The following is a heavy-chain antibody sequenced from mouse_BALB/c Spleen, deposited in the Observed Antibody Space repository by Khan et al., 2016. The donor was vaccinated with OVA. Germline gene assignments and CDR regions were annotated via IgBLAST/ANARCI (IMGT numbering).Heavy chain of an antibody. CDR1: GYTFTSYW. V-gene: IGHV1S41*01. Sequence: DLVMPGAAVTLSCKASGYTFTSYWLNWIKQRPGQGLEWIGRIAPGSGSTSSNDMFKGKATLTVDASSSTAYIQLSSLSSEDSAVYFCARSNYYGSGLYAMDYWGQGTSVTVSS. D-gene: IGHD1-1*01. J-gene: IGHJ4*01. CDR3: ARSNYYGSGLYAMDY. CDR2: IAPGSGST.